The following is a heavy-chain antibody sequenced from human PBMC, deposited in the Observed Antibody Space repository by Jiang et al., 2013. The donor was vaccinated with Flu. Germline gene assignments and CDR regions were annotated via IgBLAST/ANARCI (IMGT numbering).Heavy chain of an antibody. CDR2: INHSGST. Sequence: LLKPSETLSLTCAVYGGSFSDYYWSWIRQPPGKGLEWIGDINHSGSTNYNPSLKSRVTISVDTSKNQFSLKLTSVTAADTAVYYCARVGYSGIVPAGAWCDYWGQGTLVTVSS. CDR3: ARVGYSGIVPAGAWCDY. J-gene: IGHJ4*02. CDR1: GGSFSDYY. V-gene: IGHV4-34*01. D-gene: IGHD2-2*01.